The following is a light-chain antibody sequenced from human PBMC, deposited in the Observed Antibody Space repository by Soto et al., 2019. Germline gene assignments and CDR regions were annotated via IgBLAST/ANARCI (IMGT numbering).Light chain of an antibody. Sequence: DIPMTQSPSTLSASVGDRVTITYRASQSISSWLAWYQQKPGKAPKLLIYDASSLESGVPSRFSGSGSGTEFTLTISSLQPDDFATYYCQQYNSYSGWTFGQGTKVDIK. J-gene: IGKJ1*01. CDR1: QSISSW. CDR2: DAS. V-gene: IGKV1-5*01. CDR3: QQYNSYSGWT.